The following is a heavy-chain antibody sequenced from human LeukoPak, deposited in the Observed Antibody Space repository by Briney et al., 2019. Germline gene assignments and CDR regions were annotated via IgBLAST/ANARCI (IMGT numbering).Heavy chain of an antibody. V-gene: IGHV3-30*02. CDR1: GFTFSSYG. Sequence: GGSLRLSCAASGFTFSSYGMHWVRQAPGKGLEWVAFIRYDGSNKYYADSVKGRVTISRDNSKNTLYLQMNSLRAEDTAVYYCAKVMGLYYDILTGLFDYWGQGTLVTVSS. CDR2: IRYDGSNK. D-gene: IGHD3-9*01. J-gene: IGHJ4*02. CDR3: AKVMGLYYDILTGLFDY.